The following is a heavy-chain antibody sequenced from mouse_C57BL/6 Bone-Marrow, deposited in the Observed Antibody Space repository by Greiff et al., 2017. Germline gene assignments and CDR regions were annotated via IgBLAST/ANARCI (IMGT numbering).Heavy chain of an antibody. CDR1: GFTFNTYA. CDR2: IRSKSSNYAT. Sequence: DVMLVQSGGGLVQPKGSLKLSCAASGFTFNTYAMNWVSQAPGKGLEWVGRIRSKSSNYATYHADSVKDRFTISRDDSQSSLYLQMNNFKTEDTAVYYCGATWDYWGQGTTLTVSS. CDR3: GATWDY. D-gene: IGHD5-5*01. J-gene: IGHJ2*01. V-gene: IGHV10-1*02.